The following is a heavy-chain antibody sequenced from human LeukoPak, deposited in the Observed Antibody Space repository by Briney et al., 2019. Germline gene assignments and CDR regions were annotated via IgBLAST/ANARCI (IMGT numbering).Heavy chain of an antibody. J-gene: IGHJ4*02. D-gene: IGHD3-3*01. CDR1: GFTFSSYG. Sequence: PGGSLRLSCAASGFTFSSYGMHWVRQAPGKGLEWVAFIRYDGSNKYYADSVKGRFTISRDNSKNTLYLQMNSLRAEDTAVYYCASQKTIPDDYWGQGTLVTVSS. CDR3: ASQKTIPDDY. CDR2: IRYDGSNK. V-gene: IGHV3-30*02.